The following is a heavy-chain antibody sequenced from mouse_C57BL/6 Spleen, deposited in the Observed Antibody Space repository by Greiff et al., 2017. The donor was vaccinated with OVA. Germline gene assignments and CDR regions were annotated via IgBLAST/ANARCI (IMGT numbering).Heavy chain of an antibody. Sequence: VKLVEPGPGLVAPSQSLSITCTVSGYSLTSYGVSWVRQPPGKGLEWLGGICGAGSTTYHSAIISRLCISKDNSKSQVFVKLNSLQTDDTATYCGAKQHTVGAMDYWGQGTSVTVSS. D-gene: IGHD1-1*01. CDR2: ICGAGST. CDR3: AKQHTVGAMDY. V-gene: IGHV2-3*01. CDR1: GYSLTSYG. J-gene: IGHJ4*01.